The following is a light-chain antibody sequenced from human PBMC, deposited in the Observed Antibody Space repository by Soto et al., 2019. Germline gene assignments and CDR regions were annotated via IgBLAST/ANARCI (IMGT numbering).Light chain of an antibody. Sequence: QSALTQPASVSGSPGQSITISCTGTSSDVGGYNYVSLYQQHPGKVPNLMIYDVSNRPSGVSNRFSGSKSGNTASLTISWLQGEDEADYYCSSYTSSSTYVFGTGTKVTVL. CDR2: DVS. CDR3: SSYTSSSTYV. CDR1: SSDVGGYNY. J-gene: IGLJ1*01. V-gene: IGLV2-14*01.